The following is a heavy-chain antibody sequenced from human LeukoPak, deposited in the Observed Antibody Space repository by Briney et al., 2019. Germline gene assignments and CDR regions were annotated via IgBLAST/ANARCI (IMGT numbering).Heavy chain of an antibody. Sequence: ASVKVSCKASGYTFTSYYMHWVRQAPGQGLEWMGIINPSGGSTSYAQKFQGRVTMTRDTSTSTVYMELSSLRPEDTAVYYCAREFGPNPFYDAFDIWGQGTMVTVSS. J-gene: IGHJ3*02. CDR2: INPSGGST. CDR3: AREFGPNPFYDAFDI. CDR1: GYTFTSYY. D-gene: IGHD3-10*01. V-gene: IGHV1-46*01.